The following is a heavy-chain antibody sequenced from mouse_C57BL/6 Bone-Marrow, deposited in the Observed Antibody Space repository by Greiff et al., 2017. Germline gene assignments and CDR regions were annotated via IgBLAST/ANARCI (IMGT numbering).Heavy chain of an antibody. CDR3: AREGLIYDGFDY. D-gene: IGHD2-3*01. V-gene: IGHV1-9*01. CDR1: GYTFTGYW. CDR2: ILPGSGST. Sequence: QVQLQQSGAELMKPGASVKLSCKATGYTFTGYWIEWVKQRPGHGLEWIGEILPGSGSTNYNEKFKGKATFTAATSSNTAYMQISSLTTEDSAIYYCAREGLIYDGFDYWGQGTTLTVSS. J-gene: IGHJ2*01.